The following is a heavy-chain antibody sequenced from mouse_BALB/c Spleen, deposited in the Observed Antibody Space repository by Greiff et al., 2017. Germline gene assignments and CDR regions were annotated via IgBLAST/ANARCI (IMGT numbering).Heavy chain of an antibody. Sequence: EVQVVESGPGLVKPSQSLSLTCSVTGYSITSGYYWNWIRQFPGNKLEWMGYISYDGSNNYNPSLKNRISITRDTSKNQFFLKLNSVTTEDTATYYCARSYGNHAMDYWGQGTSVTVSS. CDR1: GYSITSGYY. J-gene: IGHJ4*01. V-gene: IGHV3-6*02. CDR2: ISYDGSN. CDR3: ARSYGNHAMDY. D-gene: IGHD2-1*01.